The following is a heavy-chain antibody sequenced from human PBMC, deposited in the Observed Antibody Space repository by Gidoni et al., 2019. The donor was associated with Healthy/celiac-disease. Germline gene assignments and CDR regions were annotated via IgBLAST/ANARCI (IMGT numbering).Heavy chain of an antibody. CDR1: GFTFSSYW. CDR2: INSDGSST. CDR3: ATTKWELQPWYGMDV. J-gene: IGHJ6*02. D-gene: IGHD1-26*01. V-gene: IGHV3-74*01. Sequence: EVQLVESGGGLVQPGGSLRLSCAASGFTFSSYWMHWVRQAPGKGLVWVSRINSDGSSTSYADSVKGRFTISRDNAKNTLYLQMNSLRAEDTAVYYCATTKWELQPWYGMDVWGQGTTVTVSS.